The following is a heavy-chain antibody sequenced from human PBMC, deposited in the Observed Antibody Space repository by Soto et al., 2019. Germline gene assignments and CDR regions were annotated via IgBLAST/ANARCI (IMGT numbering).Heavy chain of an antibody. CDR2: ISTYSGDT. Sequence: QVHLVQSGVEVKTPGASVKVSCQASGYTFFTYDISWVRQAPGQGLEWMGWISTYSGDTKYAPKFQGRVTMTTDTSTTTAYLALRSLRSDDTAVYYCARHHGPTTSENWFDPWGQGTLVTVSS. V-gene: IGHV1-18*01. CDR1: GYTFFTYD. D-gene: IGHD5-12*01. J-gene: IGHJ5*02. CDR3: ARHHGPTTSENWFDP.